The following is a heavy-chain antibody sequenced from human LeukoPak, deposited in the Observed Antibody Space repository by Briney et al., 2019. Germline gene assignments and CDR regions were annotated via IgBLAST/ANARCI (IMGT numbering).Heavy chain of an antibody. D-gene: IGHD2-21*01. CDR2: IRPDGSEG. CDR3: ARDVAYSAFDY. V-gene: IGHV3-7*01. Sequence: PGGSLRLSCTTSGITFSNSWMSWVRQAPGKGLEWVAIIRPDGSEGYYADSVRGRFTISRDNSKNSFYLQMSSLRAEDTGVFYCARDVAYSAFDYWGQGTLVTVSS. J-gene: IGHJ4*02. CDR1: GITFSNSW.